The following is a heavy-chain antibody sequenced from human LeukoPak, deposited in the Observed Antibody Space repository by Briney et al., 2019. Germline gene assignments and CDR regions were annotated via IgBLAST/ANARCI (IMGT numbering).Heavy chain of an antibody. CDR1: GFTFSDYY. D-gene: IGHD3-10*01. J-gene: IGHJ4*02. CDR2: ISSSSSTI. V-gene: IGHV3-11*04. Sequence: GGSLRLSCAASGFTFSDYYMSWIRQAPGKGLEWVSYISSSSSTIYYADSVKGRFTISRDNAKNSLYLQMNSLRDEDTAVYYCARGEVRGVPRAGYFDYWGQGTLVTVSS. CDR3: ARGEVRGVPRAGYFDY.